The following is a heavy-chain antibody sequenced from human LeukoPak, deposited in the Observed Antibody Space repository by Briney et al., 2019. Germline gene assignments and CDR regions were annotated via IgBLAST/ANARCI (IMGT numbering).Heavy chain of an antibody. D-gene: IGHD6-13*01. CDR3: ARNTAALSHTTI. Sequence: PSETLSLTCTVSGGSISSYYWSWIRQPPGKGLEWIGYIYYSGSTNYNPSLQSRVTISVDTSKNQFSLKLSSVTAADTAVYYCARNTAALSHTTIWGQGTLVTVFS. V-gene: IGHV4-59*08. CDR1: GGSISSYY. CDR2: IYYSGST. J-gene: IGHJ4*02.